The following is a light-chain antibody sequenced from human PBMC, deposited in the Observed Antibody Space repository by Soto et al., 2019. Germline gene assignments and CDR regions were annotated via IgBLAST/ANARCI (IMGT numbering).Light chain of an antibody. V-gene: IGKV1-5*01. J-gene: IGKJ2*01. CDR2: DAS. Sequence: DIQMTQSPSTLSASVGDRVTITCRASQSISSWLAWYQQKPGKAPKLLIYDASSLESGVPSRFSGNGSGTEFTLTISSLQPDDFGTYYCQQYNSYSQYTFGQGTKLEIK. CDR3: QQYNSYSQYT. CDR1: QSISSW.